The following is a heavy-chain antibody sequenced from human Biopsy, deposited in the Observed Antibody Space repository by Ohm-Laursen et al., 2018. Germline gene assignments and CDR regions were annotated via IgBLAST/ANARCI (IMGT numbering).Heavy chain of an antibody. D-gene: IGHD4-23*01. J-gene: IGHJ1*01. Sequence: SQTLSLTCTVSGGSINSYYWSWMRQPAGKGLEWIGHISHTGYTSYKSSLKSRVTISLDTSRKHFSLRLTSLAAADTAVYYCARGSNEYGGLYFPHWGQGTLVTVSS. CDR2: ISHTGYT. CDR3: ARGSNEYGGLYFPH. CDR1: GGSINSYY. V-gene: IGHV4-4*07.